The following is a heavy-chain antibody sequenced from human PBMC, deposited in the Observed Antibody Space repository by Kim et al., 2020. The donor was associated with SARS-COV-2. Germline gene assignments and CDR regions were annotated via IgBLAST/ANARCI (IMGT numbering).Heavy chain of an antibody. D-gene: IGHD3-16*01. CDR3: ARGGYYYYGMDV. J-gene: IGHJ6*02. V-gene: IGHV4-31*03. Sequence: SETLSLTCTVSGGSISSGGYYWSWIRQHPGKGLEWIGYIYYSGSTYYNPSLKSRVTISVDTSKNQFSLKLSSVTAADTAVYYCARGGYYYYGMDVWGQGTTVTVSS. CDR1: GGSISSGGYY. CDR2: IYYSGST.